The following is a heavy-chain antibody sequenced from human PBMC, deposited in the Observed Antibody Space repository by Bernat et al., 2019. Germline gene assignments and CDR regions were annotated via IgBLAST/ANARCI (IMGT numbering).Heavy chain of an antibody. CDR2: IWYDGSNK. V-gene: IGHV3-33*01. J-gene: IGHJ4*02. CDR1: GFTFSSYG. D-gene: IGHD4-17*01. Sequence: QVQLVESGGGVVQPGRSLRLSCAASGFTFSSYGMHWVRQAPGKGLEWVAVIWYDGSNKYYADSVKGRFTISRDNSKNTLYLQMNSLRAEDTAVYYCARDLVAGGTVTTGYWGQGTLVTVSS. CDR3: ARDLVAGGTVTTGY.